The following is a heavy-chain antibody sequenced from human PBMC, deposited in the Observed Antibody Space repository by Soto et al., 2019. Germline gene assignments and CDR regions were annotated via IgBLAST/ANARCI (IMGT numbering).Heavy chain of an antibody. CDR1: GAAISSGGYY. D-gene: IGHD3-22*01. V-gene: IGHV4-31*03. CDR3: ARAGYYDSSGSLRGPFDH. CDR2: AYYTGNT. J-gene: IGHJ4*02. Sequence: QLQLQESGPGLVKPSQTLSLTCTVSGAAISSGGYYWTWIRQRPGKGLEWIGSAYYTGNTYYNPSLKSRVTMSVDTSKNQFSLRLTSVTAADTAVYYCARAGYYDSSGSLRGPFDHWGQGALVIVSS.